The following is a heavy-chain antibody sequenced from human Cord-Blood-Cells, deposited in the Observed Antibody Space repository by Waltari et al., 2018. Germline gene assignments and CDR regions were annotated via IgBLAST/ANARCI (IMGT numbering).Heavy chain of an antibody. CDR1: GFSPSTSGVG. CDR3: ALRRHYYDRSGSPHWFDP. D-gene: IGHD3-22*01. J-gene: IGHJ5*02. CDR2: IYWDDDK. V-gene: IGHV2-5*02. Sequence: QITLKEAGPTLVTPTQPPTLTCTFPGFSPSTSGVGVGWIRQPPGKALKRLALIYWDDDKRYSQSLKSRLTITKDTSKNQVVPTMTNMAPVDTATYYGALRRHYYDRSGSPHWFDPWGQGTLVTGAS.